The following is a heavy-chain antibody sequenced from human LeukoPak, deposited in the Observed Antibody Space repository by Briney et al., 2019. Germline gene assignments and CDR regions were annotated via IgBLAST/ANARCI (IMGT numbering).Heavy chain of an antibody. J-gene: IGHJ4*02. CDR2: INPKSGGT. V-gene: IGHV1-2*02. Sequence: ASVKVSCKASGYTFTGYYMHWVRQAPGQGLEWMGWINPKSGGTNYAQKFQGRVTMTRDTSISTAYMELSRLRSDDTAVYYCARTVYSYGYFDYWGQGTLVTVSS. CDR1: GYTFTGYY. D-gene: IGHD5-18*01. CDR3: ARTVYSYGYFDY.